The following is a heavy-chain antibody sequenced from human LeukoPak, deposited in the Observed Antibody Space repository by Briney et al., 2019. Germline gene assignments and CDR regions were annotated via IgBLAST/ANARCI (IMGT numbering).Heavy chain of an antibody. CDR3: ARASGYSYGYSAGDAFDI. CDR2: IGTAGDT. V-gene: IGHV3-13*01. J-gene: IGHJ3*02. CDR1: GFTFSSYD. D-gene: IGHD5-18*01. Sequence: GGSLRLSCAASGFTFSSYDMHWVRQATGKGLEWVSAIGTAGDTYYPGSVKGRFTISRENAKNSLYLQMNSLRAGDTAVYYCARASGYSYGYSAGDAFDIWGQGTMVTVSS.